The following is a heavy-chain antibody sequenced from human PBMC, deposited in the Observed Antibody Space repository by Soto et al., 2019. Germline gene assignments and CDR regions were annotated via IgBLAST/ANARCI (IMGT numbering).Heavy chain of an antibody. D-gene: IGHD3-10*01. V-gene: IGHV4-59*01. CDR3: ARGSMVRGPTPFDY. CDR1: GGSIRSYY. CDR2: VYYSGSA. J-gene: IGHJ4*02. Sequence: PSETLSLTCNVSGGSIRSYYWNCIRQPPGKTLEWIGDVYYSGSANYNPSLKSRVTMSVDISKDQFSLKLNSVTAADTAVYYCARGSMVRGPTPFDYWGQGTLVTVSS.